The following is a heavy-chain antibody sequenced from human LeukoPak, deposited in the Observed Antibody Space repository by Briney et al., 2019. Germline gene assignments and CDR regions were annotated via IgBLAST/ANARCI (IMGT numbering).Heavy chain of an antibody. CDR3: ARTLVVPAAPADAFDI. Sequence: PSETLSLTCTVSGGSISSYYWSWIRQPPGKGLEWIGYIYYSGSTNYNPSLKSRVTISVDTSKNQFSLKLSSVTAAGTAVYYCARTLVVPAAPADAFDIWGQGTMVTVSS. J-gene: IGHJ3*02. CDR1: GGSISSYY. D-gene: IGHD2-2*01. V-gene: IGHV4-59*01. CDR2: IYYSGST.